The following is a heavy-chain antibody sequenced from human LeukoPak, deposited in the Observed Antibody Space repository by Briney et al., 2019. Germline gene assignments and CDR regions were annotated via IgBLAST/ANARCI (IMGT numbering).Heavy chain of an antibody. Sequence: GGSLRLSCAASGFTFSSYSMNWVRQAPGKGLEWVSSISSSSSYIYYADSVKGRFTISRDNAKNSLYLQMNSLRAEDTAVYYCARGSLYSSSWYLYWGQGTLVTVSS. CDR1: GFTFSSYS. D-gene: IGHD6-13*01. J-gene: IGHJ4*02. V-gene: IGHV3-21*01. CDR3: ARGSLYSSSWYLY. CDR2: ISSSSSYI.